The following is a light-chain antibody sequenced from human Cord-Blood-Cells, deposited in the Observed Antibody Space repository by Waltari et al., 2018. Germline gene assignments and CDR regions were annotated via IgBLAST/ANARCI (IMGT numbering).Light chain of an antibody. Sequence: QPALTHAASVSGSPPQPVPGPLSGDSSDVRRSNLVHCYQQHPGKAPKLMIYEVSKRPSGVSNRYSGSKSGNTASLTISGLQAEDEADYYCCSYAGSSTLVFGGGTKLTVL. CDR1: SSDVRRSNL. V-gene: IGLV2-23*02. CDR3: CSYAGSSTLV. CDR2: EVS. J-gene: IGLJ2*01.